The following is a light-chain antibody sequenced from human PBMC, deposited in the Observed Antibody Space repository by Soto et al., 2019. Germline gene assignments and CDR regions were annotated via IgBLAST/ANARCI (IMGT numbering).Light chain of an antibody. CDR3: QQVDSYPRT. V-gene: IGKV1-9*01. CDR1: QAIGSY. J-gene: IGKJ3*01. CDR2: SAS. Sequence: IQLTQSPSSLSASVGDTVTITCRASQAIGSYFAWYQQRPGPAPKLLIYSASTLHSGVPSRFSGSGSGTDFTLTISSLQPEDFATYYCQQVDSYPRTFGPGTKVEI.